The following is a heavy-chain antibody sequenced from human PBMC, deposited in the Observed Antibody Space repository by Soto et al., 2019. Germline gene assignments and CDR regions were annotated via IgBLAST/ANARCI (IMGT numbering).Heavy chain of an antibody. CDR3: ARDGAIVVVPAARNWFDP. V-gene: IGHV4-34*01. J-gene: IGHJ5*02. D-gene: IGHD2-2*01. Sequence: SETLSLTCAVYGGSXSGYYWSWIRQPPGKGLEWIGEINHSGSTNYNPSLKSRVTISVDTSKNQFSLKLSSVTAADTAVYYCARDGAIVVVPAARNWFDPWGQGTLVTVSS. CDR1: GGSXSGYY. CDR2: INHSGST.